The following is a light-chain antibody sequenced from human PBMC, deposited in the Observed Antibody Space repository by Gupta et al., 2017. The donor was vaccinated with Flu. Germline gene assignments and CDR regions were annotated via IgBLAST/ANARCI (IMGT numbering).Light chain of an antibody. J-gene: IGLJ3*02. V-gene: IGLV1-51*01. CDR1: GSNIGKDS. Sequence: QSVLTQPPSVSAAPGQKVTISCSGSGSNIGKDSVAWFQKLPGTAPKLLIHDNDKRPSGIPDRFSGSKSGTSATLAINGLQTEDEADYYCATWDSSLNVWVFGGGTKLTVL. CDR2: DND. CDR3: ATWDSSLNVWV.